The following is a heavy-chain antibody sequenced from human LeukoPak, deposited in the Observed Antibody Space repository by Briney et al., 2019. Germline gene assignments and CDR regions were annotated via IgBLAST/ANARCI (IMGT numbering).Heavy chain of an antibody. D-gene: IGHD3-10*01. J-gene: IGHJ3*02. CDR2: IYYSGST. CDR1: GGSISSYY. Sequence: PSETLSLTCTVSGGSISSYYWSWIRQPPGKGLEWIGYIYYSGSTNYNPSLKSRVTISVDTSKNQFSLKLSSVTAADTAVYYCARGVLRFGESRGRGAFAFDIWGQGTMVTVSS. CDR3: ARGVLRFGESRGRGAFAFDI. V-gene: IGHV4-59*01.